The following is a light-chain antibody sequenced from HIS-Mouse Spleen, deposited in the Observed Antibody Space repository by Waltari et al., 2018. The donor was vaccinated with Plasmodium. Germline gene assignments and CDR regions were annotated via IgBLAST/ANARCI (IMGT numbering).Light chain of an antibody. Sequence: EIVLTQSPDTLSLSPGERATLSCRASPSVSSSYLAWYQQKPGQAPRLLIYGASSRATGIPDRFSGSGSGTDFTLTISRLEPEDFAVYYCQQYGSSPTFGPGTKVDIK. CDR2: GAS. CDR1: PSVSSSY. V-gene: IGKV3-20*01. CDR3: QQYGSSPT. J-gene: IGKJ3*01.